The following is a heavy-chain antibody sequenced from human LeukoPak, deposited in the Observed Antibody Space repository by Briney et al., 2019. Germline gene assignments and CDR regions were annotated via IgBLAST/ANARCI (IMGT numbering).Heavy chain of an antibody. J-gene: IGHJ4*02. Sequence: PGGSLRLSCAGSGFTFSHYSMNWVRQAPGKGLEWVASFGSDLSFRSVADSLKGRFTISRDNAENSIYLHMNSLRAEDTAVYYCARDLSGVTGYTYGRGIDYWGQGTLVTVSS. V-gene: IGHV3-21*01. CDR2: FGSDLSFR. D-gene: IGHD5-18*01. CDR1: GFTFSHYS. CDR3: ARDLSGVTGYTYGRGIDY.